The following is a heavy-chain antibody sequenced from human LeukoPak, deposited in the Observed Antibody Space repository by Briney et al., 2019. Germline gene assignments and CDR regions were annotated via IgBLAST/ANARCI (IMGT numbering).Heavy chain of an antibody. CDR2: IYYSGST. V-gene: IGHV4-59*12. J-gene: IGHJ4*02. D-gene: IGHD5-12*01. CDR1: GGSISSYY. Sequence: SETLSLTCTVSGGSISSYYWSWIRQPPGKGLEWIGYIYYSGSTYYNPSLKSRVTISVDRSKNQFSLKLSSVTAADTAVYYCARDFRGYENYWGQGTLVTVSS. CDR3: ARDFRGYENY.